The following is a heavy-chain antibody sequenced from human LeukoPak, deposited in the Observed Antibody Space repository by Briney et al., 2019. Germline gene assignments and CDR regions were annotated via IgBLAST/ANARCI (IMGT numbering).Heavy chain of an antibody. Sequence: PSETLSLTCTVSGGSISTYYWSWIRQPPGKGLEWIGYVLHSGSTKSNPSLKSRVSISVDPSKNEISLKMRSVTAADTAVYYCARVGIRASGMPNWFDSWGQGTLVTVSS. CDR2: VLHSGST. V-gene: IGHV4-59*01. CDR1: GGSISTYY. CDR3: ARVGIRASGMPNWFDS. D-gene: IGHD6-13*01. J-gene: IGHJ5*01.